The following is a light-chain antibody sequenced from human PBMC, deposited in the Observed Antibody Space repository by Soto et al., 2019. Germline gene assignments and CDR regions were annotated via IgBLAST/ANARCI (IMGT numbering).Light chain of an antibody. Sequence: DIQMTQPQSSLSASVGDRVTLTCRASQSISSFLNWYQQKPGKAPKVLIYGASSLQTGVPSRFSGSGSGTDFTLTISSLQPEDSATYYCQQSHSAWTFGQGTKVEI. CDR2: GAS. CDR1: QSISSF. V-gene: IGKV1-39*01. J-gene: IGKJ1*01. CDR3: QQSHSAWT.